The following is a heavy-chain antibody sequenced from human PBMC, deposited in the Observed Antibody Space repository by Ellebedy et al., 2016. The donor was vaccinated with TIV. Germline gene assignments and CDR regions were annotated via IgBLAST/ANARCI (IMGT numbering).Heavy chain of an antibody. CDR2: IKQDGSEK. D-gene: IGHD3-9*01. CDR3: ASLTFDSKPNDAFDI. Sequence: GESLKISCAASGFTFSSYWMRWVRQAPGKGLEWVANIKQDGSEKYYVDSVKGRFTISIDNAKNSLSLHMNSLRAEDTAVYYCASLTFDSKPNDAFDIWGQGTVVTVSS. V-gene: IGHV3-7*03. J-gene: IGHJ3*02. CDR1: GFTFSSYW.